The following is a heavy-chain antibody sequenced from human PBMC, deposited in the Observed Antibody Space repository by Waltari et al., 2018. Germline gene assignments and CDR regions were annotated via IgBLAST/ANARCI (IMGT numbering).Heavy chain of an antibody. Sequence: QVQLVQSGAEVTTPGASVKVSCKASAYTFTTYGISWVRQAPGQGLEWMGWISAYNRYRNESQQLQRRGTMTTDTSTSTAYMELRSLRSDDTAVYYCARDFPHSPTNYDVWSGYLVAAFDIWGQGTMVTVSS. J-gene: IGHJ3*02. CDR1: AYTFTTYG. D-gene: IGHD3-3*01. CDR2: ISAYNRYR. V-gene: IGHV1-18*01. CDR3: ARDFPHSPTNYDVWSGYLVAAFDI.